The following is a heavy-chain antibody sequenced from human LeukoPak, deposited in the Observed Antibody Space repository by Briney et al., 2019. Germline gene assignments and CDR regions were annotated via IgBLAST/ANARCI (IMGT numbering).Heavy chain of an antibody. CDR2: ISGSGGSK. V-gene: IGHV3-23*01. CDR1: GFTFANYA. CDR3: AKDDDDFWSGYYPFDY. Sequence: GGSLGLSCVASGFTFANYAMSWVRQAPGKGLEWVSAISGSGGSKYYADSVKGRFTISRDNSKNSLYLQMNSLRAEDTAVYYCAKDDDDFWSGYYPFDYWGQGALVTVSS. J-gene: IGHJ4*02. D-gene: IGHD3-3*01.